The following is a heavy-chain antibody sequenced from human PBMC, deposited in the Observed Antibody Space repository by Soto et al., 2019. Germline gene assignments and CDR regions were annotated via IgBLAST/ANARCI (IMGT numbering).Heavy chain of an antibody. V-gene: IGHV4-34*01. Sequence: QVQLQQWGAGLLKPSETLSLTCAVYGGSFSGYYWSWIRQPPGKGLEWIGEINHSGSNNYNPSLKSRVTISVDTSKNQFSLKLSSVTAADTAVYYCARAFKTRWLQSTYYFDYWGQGTLVTVSS. D-gene: IGHD5-12*01. CDR2: INHSGSN. CDR3: ARAFKTRWLQSTYYFDY. J-gene: IGHJ4*02. CDR1: GGSFSGYY.